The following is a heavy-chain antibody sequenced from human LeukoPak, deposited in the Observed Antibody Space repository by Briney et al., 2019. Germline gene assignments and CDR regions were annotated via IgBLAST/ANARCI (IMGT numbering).Heavy chain of an antibody. D-gene: IGHD6-6*01. CDR2: IWYDGSNK. CDR1: GFTFSSYV. J-gene: IGHJ4*02. CDR3: ARDWGAARLFDF. Sequence: GGSLRLSCAAPGFTFSSYVMHWVRQAPGKGLEWVAVIWYDGSNKYYADSVKGRFTISRDNSKNTLYLQMNSLRAEDTAVYYCARDWGAARLFDFWGQGTLVTVSS. V-gene: IGHV3-33*01.